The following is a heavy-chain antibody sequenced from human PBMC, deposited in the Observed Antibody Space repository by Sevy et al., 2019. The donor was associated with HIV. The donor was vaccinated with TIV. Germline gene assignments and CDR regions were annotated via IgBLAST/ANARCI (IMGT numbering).Heavy chain of an antibody. CDR3: AKDQRGYLDY. J-gene: IGHJ4*02. CDR2: VRYSGSDK. V-gene: IGHV3-30*02. D-gene: IGHD6-25*01. CDR1: GFTFSSYG. Sequence: GWSLRLSCAASGFTFSSYGMHWVRQAPGRGLEWVAFVRYSGSDKYYADSVKGRFTISRDYSKNTLYLEMNSLRAEDTAFYYCAKDQRGYLDYWGQGTLVTVSS.